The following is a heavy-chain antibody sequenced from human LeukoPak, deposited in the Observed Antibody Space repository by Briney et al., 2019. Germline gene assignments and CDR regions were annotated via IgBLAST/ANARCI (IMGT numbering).Heavy chain of an antibody. J-gene: IGHJ5*02. D-gene: IGHD2-2*01. V-gene: IGHV4-59*12. Sequence: SETLSLTCTVSGGSISSYYWSWIRQPPGKGLEWIGYIYYSGSTNYNPSLKSRVTMSVDTSENQFSLKLSSVTAADTAVYYCARGLGSTSWFDPWGQGTLVTVSP. CDR1: GGSISSYY. CDR2: IYYSGST. CDR3: ARGLGSTSWFDP.